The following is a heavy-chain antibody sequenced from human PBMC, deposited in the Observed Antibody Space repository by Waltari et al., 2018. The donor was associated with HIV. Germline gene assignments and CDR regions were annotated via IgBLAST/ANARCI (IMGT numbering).Heavy chain of an antibody. CDR3: ARDGLRYSGTFYSDY. Sequence: QVHLVQSGAEMKKPGASVKVSCKASAYTFLRYGISWVRQAPGHGLEWMGWISTYNANTTYAQSLQGRVTMTTDTSTTTAYMELRSLTSDDTAVYYCARDGLRYSGTFYSDYWGQGTLVTVSS. D-gene: IGHD1-26*01. V-gene: IGHV1-18*01. J-gene: IGHJ4*02. CDR2: ISTYNANT. CDR1: AYTFLRYG.